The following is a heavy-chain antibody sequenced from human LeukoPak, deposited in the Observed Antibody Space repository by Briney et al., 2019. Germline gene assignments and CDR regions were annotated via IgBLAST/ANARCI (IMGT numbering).Heavy chain of an antibody. V-gene: IGHV3-74*01. CDR1: GFTFSNYW. CDR2: INNDGTST. J-gene: IGHJ4*02. D-gene: IGHD3-3*01. Sequence: GGSLRLSCAASGFTFSNYWIHWVRQAPGKGLVWVSRINNDGTSTSYADSVKGRFTISRDNAKNTLYLQMDSLRAEDTAVYYCVRDMDFWNHYFDYWGQGILVTVSS. CDR3: VRDMDFWNHYFDY.